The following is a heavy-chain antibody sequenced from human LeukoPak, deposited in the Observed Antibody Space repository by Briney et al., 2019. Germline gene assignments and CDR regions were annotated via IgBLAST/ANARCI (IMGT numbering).Heavy chain of an antibody. Sequence: ASVKVSCKASGYTFTSYDINWVRQATGQGLEWMGWMNPNSGSAGYAQKFQGRVTITRNTSISTAYMELSSLRSEDTAVYYCARGRHCTSTSCYTTSGVIYRGQGTLVTVSS. CDR2: MNPNSGSA. J-gene: IGHJ4*02. CDR3: ARGRHCTSTSCYTTSGVIY. CDR1: GYTFTSYD. D-gene: IGHD2-2*02. V-gene: IGHV1-8*03.